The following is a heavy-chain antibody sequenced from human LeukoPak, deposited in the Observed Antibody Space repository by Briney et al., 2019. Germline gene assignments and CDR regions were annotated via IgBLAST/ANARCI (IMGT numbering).Heavy chain of an antibody. CDR1: GFPFRSYA. V-gene: IGHV3-23*01. CDR3: AKSYGTSRPFYDY. J-gene: IGHJ4*02. CDR2: ISGDAIYT. D-gene: IGHD4-17*01. Sequence: GGSLSLSFAASGFPFRSYAMTWVRQAPGKGLQWVSAISGDAIYTYYLDSVKGRFTTSRDNSKNTLFLQMNSLRADDTAVYYWAKSYGTSRPFYDYWGQGIVVTVAS.